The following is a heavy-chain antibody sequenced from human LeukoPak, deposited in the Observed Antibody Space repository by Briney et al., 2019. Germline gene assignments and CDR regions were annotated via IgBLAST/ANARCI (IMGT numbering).Heavy chain of an antibody. D-gene: IGHD6-13*01. V-gene: IGHV1-2*02. CDR1: GYTFTGYY. CDR2: INPNSGGT. J-gene: IGHJ6*02. CDR3: ARDDQTDSSSWYPLYYYYGMDV. Sequence: ASVKVSCKASGYTFTGYYMHWVRQAPGQGPEWMGWINPNSGGTNYAQKFQGRVTMTRDTSISTAYMELSRLRSDDTAVYYCARDDQTDSSSWYPLYYYYGMDVWGQGTTVTVSS.